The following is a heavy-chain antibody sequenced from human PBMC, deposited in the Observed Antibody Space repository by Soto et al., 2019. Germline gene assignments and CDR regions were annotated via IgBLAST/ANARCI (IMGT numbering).Heavy chain of an antibody. D-gene: IGHD2-21*01. Sequence: EVQLVESGRGLVKPGGSLRLSCAASGFTFSSYSMNWVRQAPGKGLEWVSTISSRNNDMYYVDSVKGRFTISRDNARNSVYLQMNSLRADDTAVYYCARDVNGGFCGAWGQGTVVTVSS. CDR3: ARDVNGGFCGA. J-gene: IGHJ5*02. V-gene: IGHV3-21*01. CDR1: GFTFSSYS. CDR2: ISSRNNDM.